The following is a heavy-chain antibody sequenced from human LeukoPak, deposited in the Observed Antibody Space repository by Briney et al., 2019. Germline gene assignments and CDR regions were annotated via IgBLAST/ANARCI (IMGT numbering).Heavy chain of an antibody. J-gene: IGHJ4*02. Sequence: SETLSLTCTVSGGSISTYYWSWIRQPPGKRLEWIGYIYYIASTNYNPSLNNRVTISIDRSRNQFSLKLNSVTPADTAVYYCARAPQDGSNWSHYFDHWGRGALVTVSS. CDR1: GGSISTYY. V-gene: IGHV4-59*01. CDR3: ARAPQDGSNWSHYFDH. CDR2: IYYIAST. D-gene: IGHD6-13*01.